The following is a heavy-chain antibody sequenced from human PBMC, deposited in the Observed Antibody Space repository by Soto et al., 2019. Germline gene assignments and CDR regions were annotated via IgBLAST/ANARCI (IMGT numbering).Heavy chain of an antibody. Sequence: ASVKVSCKASGYTFTSYGISWVRQAPGQGLEWMGWISAYNGNTNYAQKLQGRVTMTTDASTSTAYMGLRSLRSDDTAVYYCARVVGPLYYYDSSGYYSNWFDPWGQGTLVTVSS. J-gene: IGHJ5*02. D-gene: IGHD3-22*01. V-gene: IGHV1-18*01. CDR1: GYTFTSYG. CDR2: ISAYNGNT. CDR3: ARVVGPLYYYDSSGYYSNWFDP.